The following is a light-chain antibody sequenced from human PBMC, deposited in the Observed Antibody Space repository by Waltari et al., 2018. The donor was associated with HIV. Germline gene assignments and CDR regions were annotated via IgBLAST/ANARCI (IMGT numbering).Light chain of an antibody. CDR3: CSYAGSSTHV. J-gene: IGLJ1*01. Sequence: QSALTQPASVSGSPGQSITISCTGTSRDVGSYNLVSWYQQHPGKAPKLTFYEVSKRPSGVSNRFSGSKSGNTASLTISGLQAEDEADYYCCSYAGSSTHVFGSGTKVTVL. CDR1: SRDVGSYNL. V-gene: IGLV2-23*02. CDR2: EVS.